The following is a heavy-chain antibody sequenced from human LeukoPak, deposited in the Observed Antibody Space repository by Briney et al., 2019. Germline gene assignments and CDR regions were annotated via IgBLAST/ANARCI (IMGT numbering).Heavy chain of an antibody. CDR1: GGSFSGYY. D-gene: IGHD1-26*01. CDR2: INHSGST. CDR3: ARRRGGATRGYPDY. V-gene: IGHV4-34*01. Sequence: SETLSLTCAVYGGSFSGYYWSWIRQPPGKGLEWIGEINHSGSTNYNPSLKSRVTISVDTSKNQFSLKLSSVTAADTAVYYCARRRGGATRGYPDYWGQGTLVTVSS. J-gene: IGHJ4*02.